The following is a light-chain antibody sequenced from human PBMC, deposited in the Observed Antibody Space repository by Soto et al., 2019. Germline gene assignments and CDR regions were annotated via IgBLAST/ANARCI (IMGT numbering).Light chain of an antibody. CDR1: SSNIGSSS. Sequence: QSVLTQPPSASGTPGQRVTISCSGASSNIGSSSVTWYQHLPGTAPKLLIYNNDQRPSGVPDRFSGSKSGTSASLAIGGLQSEDEAEYHCAAWDDSLNGVVFGGGTKVTVL. CDR3: AAWDDSLNGVV. CDR2: NND. V-gene: IGLV1-44*01. J-gene: IGLJ2*01.